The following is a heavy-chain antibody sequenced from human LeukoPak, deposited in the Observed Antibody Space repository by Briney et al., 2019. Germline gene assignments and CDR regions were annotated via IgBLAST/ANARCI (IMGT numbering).Heavy chain of an antibody. CDR1: GGSFSGYY. Sequence: PSETLSLTCAVYGGSFSGYYWSWIRQPPGKGLEWIGKINHSGSTNYNPSLKSRVTISVDTSKNQFSLKLSSVTAADTAVYYCARARITMVRGVTDDYWGQGTLVTVSS. CDR3: ARARITMVRGVTDDY. D-gene: IGHD3-10*01. V-gene: IGHV4-34*01. CDR2: INHSGST. J-gene: IGHJ4*02.